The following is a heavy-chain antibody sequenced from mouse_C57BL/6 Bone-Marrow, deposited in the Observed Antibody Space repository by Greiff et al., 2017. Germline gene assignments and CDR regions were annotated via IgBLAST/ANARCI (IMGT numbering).Heavy chain of an antibody. CDR3: ARGGYGSSSGYFDV. V-gene: IGHV1-50*01. CDR1: GYTFTSYW. CDR2: IDPSDSYT. J-gene: IGHJ1*03. Sequence: QVQLKQPGAELVKPGASVKLSCKASGYTFTSYWMQWVKQRPGQGLEWIGEIDPSDSYTNYNQKFKGKATLTVDTSSSTAYMQLSSLTSEDSAVYYCARGGYGSSSGYFDVWGTGTTVTVSS. D-gene: IGHD1-1*01.